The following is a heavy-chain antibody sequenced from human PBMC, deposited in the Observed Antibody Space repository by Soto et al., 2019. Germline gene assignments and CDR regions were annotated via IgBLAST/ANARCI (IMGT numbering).Heavy chain of an antibody. V-gene: IGHV3-21*01. Sequence: GFLILSCASSGFTFSSYSMNLVRQAPGKWLEWVSSISSSSSYIYYADSVKGRFTISRDNAKNSLYLQMNSLRAEDTAVYYCERDSGTRLSDFDIWGQGKLVTVSS. CDR2: ISSSSSYI. D-gene: IGHD2-15*01. CDR3: ERDSGTRLSDFDI. CDR1: GFTFSSYS. J-gene: IGHJ3*02.